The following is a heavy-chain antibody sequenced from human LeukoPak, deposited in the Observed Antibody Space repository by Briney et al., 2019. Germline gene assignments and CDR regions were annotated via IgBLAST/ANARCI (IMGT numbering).Heavy chain of an antibody. D-gene: IGHD2-2*01. CDR3: AKLVVPAANAADS. J-gene: IGHJ4*02. CDR2: ISSSGTTV. V-gene: IGHV3-11*04. Sequence: GGSLRLSCAASGFIFSDYYMSWIRQAPGKGLEWVSYISSSGTTVNYADSVKGRFTTSRDNAKNSLYLRMNSLRAEDTALYYCAKLVVPAANAADSWGQGTMVTVSS. CDR1: GFIFSDYY.